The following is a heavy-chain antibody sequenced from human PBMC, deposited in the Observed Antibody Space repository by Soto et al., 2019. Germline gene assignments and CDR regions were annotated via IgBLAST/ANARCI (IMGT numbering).Heavy chain of an antibody. J-gene: IGHJ4*02. CDR2: IYYSGST. V-gene: IGHV4-61*01. Sequence: SETLSLTCTVSGGSVSSGSYYWSWIRQPPGKGLEWIGYIYYSGSTNYNPSLKSRVTISVDTSKNQFSLKLSSVTAADTAVYYCAREIVGGFFDYWGQGTLVNVSS. CDR1: GGSVSSGSYY. CDR3: AREIVGGFFDY. D-gene: IGHD1-26*01.